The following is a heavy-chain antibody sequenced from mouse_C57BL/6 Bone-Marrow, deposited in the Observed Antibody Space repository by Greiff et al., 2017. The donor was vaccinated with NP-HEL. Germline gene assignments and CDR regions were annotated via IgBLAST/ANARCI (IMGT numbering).Heavy chain of an antibody. D-gene: IGHD2-2*01. V-gene: IGHV1-74*01. CDR1: GYTFTSYW. J-gene: IGHJ4*01. Sequence: QVHVKQPGAELVKPGASVKVSCKASGYTFTSYWMHWVKQRPGQGLEWIGRIHPSDSDTNYNQKFKGKATLTVDKSSSTAYMQLSSLTSEDSAVYYCAIYWPYGYDGVYYAMDYWGQGTSVTVSS. CDR2: IHPSDSDT. CDR3: AIYWPYGYDGVYYAMDY.